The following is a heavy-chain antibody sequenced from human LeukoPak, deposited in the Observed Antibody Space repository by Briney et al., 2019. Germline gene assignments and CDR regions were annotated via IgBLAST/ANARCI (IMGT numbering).Heavy chain of an antibody. CDR2: IKQDGSVE. D-gene: IGHD3-22*01. Sequence: GGSLRLSCAASGFTFSSYWMSWVRQAPGKGLEWVANIKQDGSVEYYVDSVKGRFTISRDNAKNSLYPQMNSLRAEDTAVYYCAVSPYYDIDYWGQGTLVTVSS. CDR1: GFTFSSYW. J-gene: IGHJ4*02. CDR3: AVSPYYDIDY. V-gene: IGHV3-7*01.